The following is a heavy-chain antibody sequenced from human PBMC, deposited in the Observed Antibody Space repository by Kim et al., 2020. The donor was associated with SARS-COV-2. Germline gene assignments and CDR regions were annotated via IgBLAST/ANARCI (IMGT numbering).Heavy chain of an antibody. CDR2: ISYDGSNK. CDR3: AKPLDETIAPSDY. CDR1: GFTFSSYG. D-gene: IGHD6-13*01. V-gene: IGHV3-30*18. Sequence: GGSLRLSCAASGFTFSSYGMHWVRQAPGKGLEWVAVISYDGSNKYYADSVKGRFTISRDNSKNTLYLQMNSLRAEDTAVYYCAKPLDETIAPSDYWCQGT. J-gene: IGHJ4*02.